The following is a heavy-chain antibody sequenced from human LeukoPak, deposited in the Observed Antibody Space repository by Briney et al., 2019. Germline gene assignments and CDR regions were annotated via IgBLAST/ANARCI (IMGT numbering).Heavy chain of an antibody. CDR3: ARLTSSWYQDWYFDL. Sequence: SETLSLTCTVSSGSISNYDWSWIRQPAGRGLEWIGRIYTSGSTNYNPSLKSRVTMSVDTSKKQFSLKLSSVTAADTAVYYCARLTSSWYQDWYFDLWGRGTLVTVSS. J-gene: IGHJ2*01. V-gene: IGHV4-4*07. CDR2: IYTSGST. CDR1: SGSISNYD. D-gene: IGHD6-13*01.